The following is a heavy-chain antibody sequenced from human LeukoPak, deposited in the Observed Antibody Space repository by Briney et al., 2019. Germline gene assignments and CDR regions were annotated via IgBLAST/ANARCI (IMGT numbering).Heavy chain of an antibody. CDR3: AKDRYYDILTGYSLDY. D-gene: IGHD3-9*01. CDR2: IRYDGSNK. V-gene: IGHV3-30*02. CDR1: GFTFSSYE. Sequence: GGSLRLSCAASGFTFSSYEMNWVRQAPGKGLEWVAFIRYDGSNKYYADSVRGRFTISRDNSKNTLYLQMNSLRAEDTAVYYCAKDRYYDILTGYSLDYWGQGTLVTVSS. J-gene: IGHJ4*02.